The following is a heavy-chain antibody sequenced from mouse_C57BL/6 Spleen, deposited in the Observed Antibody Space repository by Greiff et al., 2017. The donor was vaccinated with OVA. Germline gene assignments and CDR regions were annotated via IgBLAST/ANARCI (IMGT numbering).Heavy chain of an antibody. V-gene: IGHV1-22*01. D-gene: IGHD1-1*01. Sequence: EVQLQQSGPELVKPGASVKMSCKASGYTFTDYNMHWVKQSHGKSLEWIGYINPNNGGTSYNQKFKGKATLTVNKSSSTAYMEVRSLTSEDSAVYYCARLLYGSSYVWFAYWGQGTLVTVSA. J-gene: IGHJ3*01. CDR1: GYTFTDYN. CDR3: ARLLYGSSYVWFAY. CDR2: INPNNGGT.